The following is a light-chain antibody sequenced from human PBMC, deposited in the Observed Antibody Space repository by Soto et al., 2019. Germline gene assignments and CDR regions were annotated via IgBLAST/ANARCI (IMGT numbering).Light chain of an antibody. CDR1: QSVSSSY. CDR3: QQYGSSPLT. Sequence: EIGLPQSPGTLSLSPGERATLSCRASQSVSSSYLAWYQQKPGQAPRLLIYGASSRATGIPDRFSGSGSGTDFTLTISRLEPEDFAVYYCQQYGSSPLTFGGGTKVDIK. J-gene: IGKJ4*01. CDR2: GAS. V-gene: IGKV3-20*01.